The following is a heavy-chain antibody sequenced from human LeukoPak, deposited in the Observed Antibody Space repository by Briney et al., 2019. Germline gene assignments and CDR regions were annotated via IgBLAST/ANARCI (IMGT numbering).Heavy chain of an antibody. CDR1: GFTFSSNW. J-gene: IGHJ4*02. CDR3: SRDFNGRIDF. V-gene: IGHV3-74*01. D-gene: IGHD2-8*01. Sequence: GGSLRLSCAASGFTFSSNWMHWVRQGPGKGLVWVSRINPDGSRTDYAESVKGRFTISRDNAKNTLSLEMNSLGDEDTVVYYCSRDFNGRIDFWGQGTLVTVSS. CDR2: INPDGSRT.